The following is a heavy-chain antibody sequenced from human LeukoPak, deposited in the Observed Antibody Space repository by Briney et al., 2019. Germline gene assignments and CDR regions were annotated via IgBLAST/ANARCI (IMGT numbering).Heavy chain of an antibody. V-gene: IGHV1-24*01. Sequence: ATVKVSCKVSGYTLTELSMHWVRQAPGEGLEWMGGFDPEVGETIYAQKFQGRVTMTEDTSTDTAYMELSSLRSEDRAVYYCATDPPSGIVGAGDYWGQGTLVTVSS. CDR2: FDPEVGET. CDR3: ATDPPSGIVGAGDY. D-gene: IGHD1-26*01. J-gene: IGHJ4*02. CDR1: GYTLTELS.